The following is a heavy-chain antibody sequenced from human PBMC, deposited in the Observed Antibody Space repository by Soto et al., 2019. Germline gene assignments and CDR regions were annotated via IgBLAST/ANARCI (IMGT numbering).Heavy chain of an antibody. CDR3: AKEESGYYPYYYYMDV. J-gene: IGHJ6*03. V-gene: IGHV3-48*01. CDR2: ISSSSSTI. D-gene: IGHD3-22*01. Sequence: PGGSLRLSCAASGFTFSSYSMNWVRQAPGKGLEWVSYISSSSSTIYYADSVKGRFTISRDNAKNSPYLQMNSLRAEDTAVYYCAKEESGYYPYYYYMDVWGKGTTVTVSS. CDR1: GFTFSSYS.